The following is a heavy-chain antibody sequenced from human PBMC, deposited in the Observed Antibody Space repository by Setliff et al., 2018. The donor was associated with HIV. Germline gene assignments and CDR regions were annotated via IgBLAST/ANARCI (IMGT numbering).Heavy chain of an antibody. CDR3: AKLLPAADMAREIDS. Sequence: PSENLSLTCTVSGYSISSGYYWGWIRQPPGKGLEWIGSIYYSGSSHYNPSLKSRVTISVDTSKNQFSLKLISVSAADTAVYYCAKLLPAADMAREIDSWGQGTLVPVSS. CDR1: GYSISSGYY. J-gene: IGHJ4*02. D-gene: IGHD2-2*01. CDR2: IYYSGSS. V-gene: IGHV4-38-2*02.